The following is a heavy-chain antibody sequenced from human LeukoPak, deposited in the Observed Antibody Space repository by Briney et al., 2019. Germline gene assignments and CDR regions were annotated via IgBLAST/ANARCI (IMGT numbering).Heavy chain of an antibody. J-gene: IGHJ4*02. Sequence: PGGTLRLSCAASGFTFSSYSMNWVRQAPGKGLEWVSSISSSSSYIYYADSVKGRFTISRDNAKNSLYLQMNSLRAEDTAVYYCARETPSIAAAVYWGQGTLVTVSS. CDR1: GFTFSSYS. CDR3: ARETPSIAAAVY. D-gene: IGHD6-13*01. V-gene: IGHV3-21*01. CDR2: ISSSSSYI.